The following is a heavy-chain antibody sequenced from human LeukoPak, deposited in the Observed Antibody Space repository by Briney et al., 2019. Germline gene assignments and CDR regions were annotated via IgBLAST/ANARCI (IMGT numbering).Heavy chain of an antibody. V-gene: IGHV4-39*01. Sequence: SETLSLTCPVSGGSISSSSYYWGWIRQPPGRGLEWIGSIYYSGSTYYNPSLKSRVTISVDTSKNQFSLKLSSVTAADTAVYYCARGRWLQPFDYWGQGTLVTVSS. CDR2: IYYSGST. J-gene: IGHJ4*02. D-gene: IGHD5-24*01. CDR1: GGSISSSSYY. CDR3: ARGRWLQPFDY.